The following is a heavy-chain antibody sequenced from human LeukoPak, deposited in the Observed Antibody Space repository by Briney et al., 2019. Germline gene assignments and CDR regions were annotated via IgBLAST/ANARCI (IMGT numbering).Heavy chain of an antibody. D-gene: IGHD6-13*01. CDR2: IYSGGNT. Sequence: PGGSLRLSCAASGFTVSNSYINWVRQAPGKGLEWVSIIYSGGNTYYADSVRGRFTISRDNSKSTLFLQMNILRAEDTAVYYCARQSSWHFDYWGQGTLVTVSS. J-gene: IGHJ4*02. CDR1: GFTVSNSY. V-gene: IGHV3-66*04. CDR3: ARQSSWHFDY.